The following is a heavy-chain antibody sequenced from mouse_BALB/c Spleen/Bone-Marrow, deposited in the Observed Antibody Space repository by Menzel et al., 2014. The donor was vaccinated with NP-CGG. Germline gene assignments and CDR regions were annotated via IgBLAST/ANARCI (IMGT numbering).Heavy chain of an antibody. Sequence: VQLQQPGAELVKPGASVKLSCTASGFNIKDTYMHWVRQRPEQGLEWIGRIDPANGNTKYDPKFQGKATITADTSSNTAYLQLSSLTSEDTAVYYCARGGAFAYGGQGTLVTVSA. J-gene: IGHJ3*01. V-gene: IGHV14-3*02. CDR3: ARGGAFAY. CDR2: IDPANGNT. CDR1: GFNIKDTY.